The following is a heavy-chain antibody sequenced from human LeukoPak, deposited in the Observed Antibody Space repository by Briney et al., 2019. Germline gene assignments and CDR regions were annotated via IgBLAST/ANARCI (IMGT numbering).Heavy chain of an antibody. J-gene: IGHJ4*02. CDR1: GFTFSSYW. Sequence: GGSLRLSCAASGFTFSSYWMSWVRQAPGKGLEWVANIKEDGSEKNYVDSVKGRFTLSRDNAKNSLYLQLNSLRAEDTAVYYCAKNGGGVDYWGQGTLVTVSS. D-gene: IGHD3-16*01. CDR2: IKEDGSEK. V-gene: IGHV3-7*01. CDR3: AKNGGGVDY.